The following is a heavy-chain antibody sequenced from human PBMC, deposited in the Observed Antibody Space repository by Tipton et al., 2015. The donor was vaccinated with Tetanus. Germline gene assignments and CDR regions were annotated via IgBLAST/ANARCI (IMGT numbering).Heavy chain of an antibody. V-gene: IGHV4-59*01. J-gene: IGHJ6*02. CDR2: AYYTGAT. Sequence: TLSLTCTISGGSITGFYWGWIRQPPGKGLEWIGHAYYTGATNYNPSLKGRVSISVNTSHDQFSVRLTSVTAADTAVYYCAREKGMDVWGRGTTVIVSS. CDR3: AREKGMDV. CDR1: GGSITGFY.